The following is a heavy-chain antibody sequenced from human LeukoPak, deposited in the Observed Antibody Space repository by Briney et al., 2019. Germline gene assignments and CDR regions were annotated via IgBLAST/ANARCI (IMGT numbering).Heavy chain of an antibody. CDR1: GFTFSSYS. D-gene: IGHD5-12*01. CDR3: ARGYSGYDMYYFDY. Sequence: GSLRLSCAASGFTFSSYSMNWIRQPPGKGLEWIGSIYYSGSTYYNPSLKSRVTISVDTSKNQFSLKLSSVTAADTAVYYCARGYSGYDMYYFDYWGQGTLVTVSS. J-gene: IGHJ4*02. CDR2: IYYSGST. V-gene: IGHV4-39*07.